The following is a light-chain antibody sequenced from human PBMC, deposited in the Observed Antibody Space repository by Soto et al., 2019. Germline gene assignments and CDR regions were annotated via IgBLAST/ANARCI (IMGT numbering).Light chain of an antibody. CDR1: SGSDSTNYY. V-gene: IGLV8-61*01. CDR2: RTN. CDR3: VLYMGSVPV. Sequence: QTVVTQEPSFSVSPGGTFTLTCDLSSGSDSTNYYPSWYQQTPGQAPRTLIYRTNTRSSGVPDRFSGSILGNKAALTITGAQADDESDYYCVLYMGSVPVFVGGTKLTVL. J-gene: IGLJ2*01.